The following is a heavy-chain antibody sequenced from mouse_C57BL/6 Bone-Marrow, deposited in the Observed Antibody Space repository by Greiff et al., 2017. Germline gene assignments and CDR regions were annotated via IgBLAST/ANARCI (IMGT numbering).Heavy chain of an antibody. CDR1: GFTFSDYY. J-gene: IGHJ2*01. Sequence: EVQVVESGGGLVQPGGSLKLSCAASGFTFSDYYMYWVRQTPEKRLEWVAYISNGGGSTYYPDTVKGRFTISRDNAENTLYLHMSRLKSEDTAMYYCAREGRGYYFDYWGQGTTLTVSS. CDR3: AREGRGYYFDY. CDR2: ISNGGGST. V-gene: IGHV5-12*01.